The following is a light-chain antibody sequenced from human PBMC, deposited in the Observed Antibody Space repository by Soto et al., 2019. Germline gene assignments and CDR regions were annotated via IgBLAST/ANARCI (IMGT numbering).Light chain of an antibody. J-gene: IGKJ2*01. Sequence: DIRMTQSPSSLSASVGDTITITCRASQGITNYLAWYQQRPGKAPKLLIYEAPTLRLGVPSRFSGSGSDTDFTLSISILQPEDVATYYCQKYNSAPYTFGQGTKLEIK. CDR1: QGITNY. V-gene: IGKV1-27*01. CDR2: EAP. CDR3: QKYNSAPYT.